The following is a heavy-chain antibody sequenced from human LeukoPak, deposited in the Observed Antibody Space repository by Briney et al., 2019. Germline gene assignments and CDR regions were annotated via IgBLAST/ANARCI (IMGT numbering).Heavy chain of an antibody. J-gene: IGHJ4*02. CDR1: GYIFTGYY. D-gene: IGHD5-24*01. CDR3: ARDEEMATIMFDY. CDR2: INPNSGDT. V-gene: IGHV1-2*02. Sequence: ASVKVSCKASGYIFTGYYMHWVRQAPGQGLEWMGWINPNSGDTNYAQKFQGRVTMTRDTSISTAYMELSRLRSDDTAVYYCARDEEMATIMFDYWGQGTLVTVSS.